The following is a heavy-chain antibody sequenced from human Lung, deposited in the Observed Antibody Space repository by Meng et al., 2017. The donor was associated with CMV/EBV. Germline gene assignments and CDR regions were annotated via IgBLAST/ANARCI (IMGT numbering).Heavy chain of an antibody. D-gene: IGHD1-26*01. Sequence: EGPWVEAGGGVMPPGRPRRLSCEGAGFNCSSYWMNWVRQAPGKGLVWISHINEGGSGTSYADSVKGRFTISRDNAKNTLYLQMNGLRADDTAVYYCASGVAESLGWEVGSWGQGTLVTVSS. J-gene: IGHJ5*02. CDR2: INEGGSGT. CDR3: ASGVAESLGWEVGS. CDR1: GFNCSSYW. V-gene: IGHV3-74*01.